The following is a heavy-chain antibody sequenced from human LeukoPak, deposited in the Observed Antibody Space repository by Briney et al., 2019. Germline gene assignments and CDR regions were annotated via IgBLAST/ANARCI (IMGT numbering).Heavy chain of an antibody. V-gene: IGHV3-23*01. Sequence: GGSLGLSCAASGSTFSSYSMSWVRQAPGKGLEWVSSISGSGGRIDYADSVKGRFTISRDNSKNTLSLQMNSLTAEDTAVYYCAKNPRLEGWIYFDSWGQGILVTVSS. CDR3: AKNPRLEGWIYFDS. J-gene: IGHJ4*02. CDR1: GSTFSSYS. CDR2: ISGSGGRI. D-gene: IGHD1-1*01.